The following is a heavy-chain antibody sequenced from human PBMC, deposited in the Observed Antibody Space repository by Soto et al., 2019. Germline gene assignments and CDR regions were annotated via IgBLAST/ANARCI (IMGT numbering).Heavy chain of an antibody. J-gene: IGHJ3*02. CDR3: ARGGTTVITFAFDI. Sequence: SETLSLTCTVSSGSINSGAYYWSWIRQHPGKGLEWIAYIYNSATTHYNPSLKSRITISLDTSKNQFSLKLSSVTAADTAVYYCARGGTTVITFAFDIWVQGTMVTVSS. D-gene: IGHD4-17*01. CDR2: IYNSATT. CDR1: SGSINSGAYY. V-gene: IGHV4-31*02.